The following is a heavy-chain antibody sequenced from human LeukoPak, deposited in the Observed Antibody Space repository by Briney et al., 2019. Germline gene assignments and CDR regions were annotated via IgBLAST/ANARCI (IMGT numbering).Heavy chain of an antibody. J-gene: IGHJ4*01. CDR3: AKFSLVAGSSFDY. D-gene: IGHD6-19*01. Sequence: PGGSLRLSCAASGLTFSSYAMSWVRQAPGKGLEWVSAISGSGGSTYYADSVKGRFTISRDNSKNTLYLQMNSLRAEDTAVYYCAKFSLVAGSSFDYWGQGTLVTVSS. V-gene: IGHV3-23*01. CDR1: GLTFSSYA. CDR2: ISGSGGST.